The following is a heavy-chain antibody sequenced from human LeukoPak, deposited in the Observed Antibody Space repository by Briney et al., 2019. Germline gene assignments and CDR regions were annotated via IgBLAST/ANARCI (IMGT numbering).Heavy chain of an antibody. CDR3: ARPRGGRRGYSGYERPPYYYYGMDV. J-gene: IGHJ6*02. V-gene: IGHV1-69*06. CDR2: IIPIFGTA. CDR1: GGTFSSYA. Sequence: ASVKVSCKASGGTFSSYAISWVRQAPGQGLEWMGGIIPIFGTANYEQKFQGRVTITADKSTGTAYMELSSLRSEDTAVYYCARPRGGRRGYSGYERPPYYYYGMDVWGQGTTVTVSS. D-gene: IGHD5-12*01.